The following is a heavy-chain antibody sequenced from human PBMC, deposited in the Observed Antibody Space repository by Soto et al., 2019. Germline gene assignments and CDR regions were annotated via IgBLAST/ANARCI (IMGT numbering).Heavy chain of an antibody. V-gene: IGHV1-24*01. CDR1: GYTLTELS. J-gene: IGHJ4*02. D-gene: IGHD3-22*01. Sequence: GASVKVSCKVSGYTLTELSMHWVRQAPGKGLEWMGGFDPEDGETIYAQKFQGRVTMTTDTSTSTAYMELRSLRSDDTTVYYCARDQEKAYDSSGYPHWGQGTLVTVSS. CDR2: FDPEDGET. CDR3: ARDQEKAYDSSGYPH.